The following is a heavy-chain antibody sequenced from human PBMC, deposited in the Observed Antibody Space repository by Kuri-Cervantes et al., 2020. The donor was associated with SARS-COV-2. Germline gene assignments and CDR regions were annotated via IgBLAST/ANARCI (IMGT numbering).Heavy chain of an antibody. CDR2: ISAYNGNT. CDR3: ARESGSSGWYGFDY. Sequence: ASVKVSCKVSGYTLTELSMHWVRQAPGQGLEWMGWISAYNGNTNYAQKLQGRVTMTTDTSTSTAYMELRSLRSDDTAVYYCARESGSSGWYGFDYWGQGTLVTVSS. D-gene: IGHD6-19*01. CDR1: GYTLTELS. V-gene: IGHV1-18*01. J-gene: IGHJ4*02.